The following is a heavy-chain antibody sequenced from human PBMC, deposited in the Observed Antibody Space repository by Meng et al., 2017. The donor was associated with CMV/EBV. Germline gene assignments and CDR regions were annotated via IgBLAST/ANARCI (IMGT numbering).Heavy chain of an antibody. V-gene: IGHV4-34*01. D-gene: IGHD3-22*01. J-gene: IGHJ4*02. CDR1: GGSFSGYC. CDR3: ERAPITTMAVLDY. CDR2: INDSGST. Sequence: QGQVPQVGARLFKPSETSSLTGAVYGGSFSGYCWGRIPQPQGKGLEWIREINDSGSTNSNPSLKSRVTISVDTSQNQFSLKLSSVTDADTDVYYCERAPITTMAVLDYWGQGTLVTVSS.